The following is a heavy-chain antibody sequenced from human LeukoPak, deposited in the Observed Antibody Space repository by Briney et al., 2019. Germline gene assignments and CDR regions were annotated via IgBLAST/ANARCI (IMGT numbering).Heavy chain of an antibody. V-gene: IGHV3-9*01. D-gene: IGHD3-16*01. CDR2: ISWNSGSI. Sequence: PGGSLRLSCAASGFTFDDYAMHWVRQAPGKGLERVSGISWNSGSIGYADSVKGRFTISRDNAKNSLYLQMNSLRAEDTALYYCAKEDRRGRHFDYWGQGTLVTVSS. CDR1: GFTFDDYA. J-gene: IGHJ4*02. CDR3: AKEDRRGRHFDY.